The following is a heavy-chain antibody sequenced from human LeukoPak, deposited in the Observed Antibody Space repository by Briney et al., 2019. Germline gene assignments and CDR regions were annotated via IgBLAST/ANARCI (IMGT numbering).Heavy chain of an antibody. CDR1: GFTFSSYG. Sequence: GGSLRLSCAASGFTFSSYGMHWVRQVPGKGLEWVAVIWYDGSNKYYADSVKGRFTISRDNSKNTLYLQMNSLRAEDTAVYYCARERELPGDYYYGMDVWGQGTTVTVSS. V-gene: IGHV3-33*01. J-gene: IGHJ6*02. D-gene: IGHD1-26*01. CDR3: ARERELPGDYYYGMDV. CDR2: IWYDGSNK.